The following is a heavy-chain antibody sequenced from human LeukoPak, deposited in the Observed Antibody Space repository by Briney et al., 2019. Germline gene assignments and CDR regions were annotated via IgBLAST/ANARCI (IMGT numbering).Heavy chain of an antibody. Sequence: PGGSLRLSCAASGFSFSSYEMNWVRQAPGKGLEWLAYISPSGSYTTYGDSVKGRFVISRDNTKNSVSLQMDSLRAEDTAVYFCAGDQVSAVFDYWGQGARVTV. D-gene: IGHD5/OR15-5a*01. V-gene: IGHV3-48*03. J-gene: IGHJ4*02. CDR3: AGDQVSAVFDY. CDR1: GFSFSSYE. CDR2: ISPSGSYT.